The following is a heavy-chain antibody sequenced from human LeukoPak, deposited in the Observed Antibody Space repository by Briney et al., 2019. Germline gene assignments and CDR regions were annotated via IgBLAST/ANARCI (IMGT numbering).Heavy chain of an antibody. J-gene: IGHJ4*02. CDR2: ISYDGSDK. CDR1: GFTFSTYD. D-gene: IGHD5-24*01. CDR3: ARTDNLDY. Sequence: GGSLRLSCAASGFTFSTYDMHWVRQAPGKGLEWVAIISYDGSDKYYADSVKGRFTISRDNAKNTLYLQMNSLRAEDTAVYYCARTDNLDYWGQGSLVTVSS. V-gene: IGHV3-30*03.